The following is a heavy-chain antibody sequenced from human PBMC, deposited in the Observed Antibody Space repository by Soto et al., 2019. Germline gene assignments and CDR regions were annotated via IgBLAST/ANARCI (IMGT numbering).Heavy chain of an antibody. CDR2: IYSGGST. V-gene: IGHV3-53*01. CDR1: GFTVSSNY. D-gene: IGHD3-22*01. Sequence: GGSLRLSCAASGFTVSSNYMSWVRQAPGKGLEWVSVIYSGGSTYYADSVKGRFTISRDNSKNTLYLQMNSLRAEDTAVYYCARDRVESGYPEYFQHWGQGTLVTASS. CDR3: ARDRVESGYPEYFQH. J-gene: IGHJ1*01.